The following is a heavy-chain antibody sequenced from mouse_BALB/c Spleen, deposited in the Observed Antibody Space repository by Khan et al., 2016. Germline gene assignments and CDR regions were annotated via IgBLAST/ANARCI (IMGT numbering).Heavy chain of an antibody. D-gene: IGHD2-3*01. J-gene: IGHJ3*01. CDR1: GYTFTNYW. V-gene: IGHV1-87*01. CDR2: IYPGDGDT. Sequence: VQLQQPGAELARPGASVKLSCKASGYTFTNYWMQWVKQRPGQGLEWIGAIYPGDGDTRYTQKFKDKATLTADKSSSTAYMHLSSLASEDSAVYYWARGGLYDASYWGQGTLVTVST. CDR3: ARGGLYDASY.